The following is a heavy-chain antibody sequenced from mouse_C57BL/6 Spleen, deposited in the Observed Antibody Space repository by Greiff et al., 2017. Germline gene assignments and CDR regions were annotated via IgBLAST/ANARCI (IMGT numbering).Heavy chain of an antibody. J-gene: IGHJ2*01. CDR3: VREDYYDYDDVFFDD. D-gene: IGHD2-4*01. Sequence: GGGSVQPKGSLKLSCAASGFTFNTYAMHWVRQAPGKGLEWVARIRSKSSNYATYYADSVKDRFTISRDDSQSMLYLQMNNLKTEDTAMYYCVREDYYDYDDVFFDDWGQGTTLTVSS. CDR2: IRSKSSNYAT. CDR1: GFTFNTYA. V-gene: IGHV10-3*01.